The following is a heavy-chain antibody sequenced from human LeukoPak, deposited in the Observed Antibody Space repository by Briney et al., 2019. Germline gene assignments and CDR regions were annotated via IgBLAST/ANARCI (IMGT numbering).Heavy chain of an antibody. Sequence: ASVKVSCKVSGHILSELSLHWVRQAPGKGLEWLGGFYPEDGETFYAQKFRGRVTMTEDTSTDTAYMELSSLRSEDTAVYYCATDRPYVWGSFRSGFDYWGQGTLVTVSS. CDR1: GHILSELS. V-gene: IGHV1-24*01. CDR3: ATDRPYVWGSFRSGFDY. CDR2: FYPEDGET. J-gene: IGHJ4*02. D-gene: IGHD3-16*02.